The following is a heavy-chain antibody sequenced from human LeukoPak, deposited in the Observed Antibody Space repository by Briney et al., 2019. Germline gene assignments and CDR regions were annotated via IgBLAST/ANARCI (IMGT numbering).Heavy chain of an antibody. V-gene: IGHV3-30*18. Sequence: GTSLRLSCAASGFTFSSYGMHWVRQAPGKGLEWVAVISYDGSNKYYADSVKGRFTISRDNSKNTLYLQMNSLRAEDTAVYYCAKLYYYDSSGYYYVYEDAFDIWGQGTMVTVSS. D-gene: IGHD3-22*01. CDR3: AKLYYYDSSGYYYVYEDAFDI. CDR2: ISYDGSNK. J-gene: IGHJ3*02. CDR1: GFTFSSYG.